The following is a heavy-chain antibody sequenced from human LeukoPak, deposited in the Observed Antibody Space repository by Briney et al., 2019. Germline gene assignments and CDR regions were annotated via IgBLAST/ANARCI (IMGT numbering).Heavy chain of an antibody. CDR1: GFTVSSNY. D-gene: IGHD3-10*02. V-gene: IGHV3-53*01. CDR2: IYSGGST. CDR3: AELGITMIGGV. Sequence: GGSLRLSCAAPGFTVSSNYMSWVRQAPGKGLEWVSVIYSGGSTYYADSVKGRFTISRDNSKSTLYIQMNSLRAEDTAVYYCAELGITMIGGVWGKGTTVTISS. J-gene: IGHJ6*04.